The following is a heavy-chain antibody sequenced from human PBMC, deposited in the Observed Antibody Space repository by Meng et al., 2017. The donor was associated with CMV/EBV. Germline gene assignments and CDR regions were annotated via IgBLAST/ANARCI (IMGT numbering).Heavy chain of an antibody. CDR1: GGSFSGYY. D-gene: IGHD4/OR15-4a*01. J-gene: IGHJ6*02. CDR3: ARGYGGNTYYYYYGMDV. CDR2: INHSGST. V-gene: IGHV4-34*01. Sequence: SETLSLTCAVYGGSFSGYYWSWIRQPPGKGLEWIGEINHSGSTNYNPSLKSRVTISVDTSKNQFSLKLSSVTAADTAVYYCARGYGGNTYYYYYGMDVWGQRTTVTVSS.